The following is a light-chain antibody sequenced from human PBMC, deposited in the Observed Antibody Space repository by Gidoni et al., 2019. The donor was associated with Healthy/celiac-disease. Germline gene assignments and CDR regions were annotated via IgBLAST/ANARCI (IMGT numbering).Light chain of an antibody. V-gene: IGKV3-20*01. CDR1: KSVSSSY. Sequence: EIVLTQSPGTLSLSPGERATLSCRASKSVSSSYLAWYQQKPGQAPRLLIYGASSRATGIPDRFSGSGSGTDFTLTISRLEPEDFAVYYCQQYGSSPRGFGGGTKVEIK. CDR2: GAS. J-gene: IGKJ4*01. CDR3: QQYGSSPRG.